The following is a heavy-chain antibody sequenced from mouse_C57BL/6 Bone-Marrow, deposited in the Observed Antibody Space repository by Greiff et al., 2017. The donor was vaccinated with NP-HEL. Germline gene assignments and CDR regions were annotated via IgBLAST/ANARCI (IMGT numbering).Heavy chain of an antibody. Sequence: VQLQQSGPELVKPGASVKISCKASGYTFTDYYMNWVKQSHGKSLEWIGDINPNNGGTSYNQKFKGKATLTVDKSSSTAYMELRSLTSEDSAVYYCARLRSSSYWGQGTTLTVSS. J-gene: IGHJ2*01. CDR1: GYTFTDYY. V-gene: IGHV1-26*01. CDR3: ARLRSSSY. CDR2: INPNNGGT. D-gene: IGHD1-1*01.